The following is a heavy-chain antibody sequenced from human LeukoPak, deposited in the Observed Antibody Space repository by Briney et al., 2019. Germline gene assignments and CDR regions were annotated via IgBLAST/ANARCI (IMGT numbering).Heavy chain of an antibody. Sequence: GASVKVPCKPSGYTFTSYGMHWVRPAPGQGLEWMGWTNAGNGNTKYSQKFQGRVTITRDTSASTAYMKLSSLRSEDTAVYYCARVPLYDSSGYYYPHWGQGTLVTVSS. CDR3: ARVPLYDSSGYYYPH. CDR2: TNAGNGNT. D-gene: IGHD3-22*01. V-gene: IGHV1-3*01. CDR1: GYTFTSYG. J-gene: IGHJ1*01.